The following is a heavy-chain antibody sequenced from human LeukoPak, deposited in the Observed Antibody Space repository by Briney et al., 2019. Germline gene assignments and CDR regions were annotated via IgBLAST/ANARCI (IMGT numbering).Heavy chain of an antibody. J-gene: IGHJ4*03. D-gene: IGHD7-27*01. CDR3: ARETGRTRFGY. Sequence: PETLCPSCAVSGYSISSGYYWGWIRQPPGKGLEWIGSIYHSGSTYYNPSLKSRVTISVDTSKNQFSLKLSSVTAADTAVYYCARETGRTRFGYWGPVVLVTFSS. CDR2: IYHSGST. CDR1: GYSISSGYY. V-gene: IGHV4-38-2*02.